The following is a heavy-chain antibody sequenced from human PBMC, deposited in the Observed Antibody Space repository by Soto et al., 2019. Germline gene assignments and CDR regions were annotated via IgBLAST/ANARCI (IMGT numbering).Heavy chain of an antibody. D-gene: IGHD5-18*01. J-gene: IGHJ4*02. V-gene: IGHV3-73*02. CDR3: SRRRACTATDPLDY. Sequence: EVQLVESGGGLVQPGGSLKLSCAASGFTFTDSAIHWVRQASGKGPEWVGRIRNKVNTYATAYAASVKGRFTISRDDARGTTYLQMNSLKPEDTAVYYCSRRRACTATDPLDYWGQGTLVTVSS. CDR1: GFTFTDSA. CDR2: IRNKVNTYAT.